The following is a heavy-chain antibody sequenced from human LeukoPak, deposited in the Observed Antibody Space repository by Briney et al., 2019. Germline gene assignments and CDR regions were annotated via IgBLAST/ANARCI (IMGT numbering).Heavy chain of an antibody. V-gene: IGHV4-38-2*02. D-gene: IGHD2-2*02. Sequence: SETLSLTCTVSGYSITSGYHWGWLRQPPGKGLEWIGNTYHSGGTYYNPSLKSRVTISVDTSKNQFSLKLNSVTAADTAVFYCARVGCSSPSCYNRGDNWFDPWGQGTLVTVSS. CDR2: TYHSGGT. CDR1: GYSITSGYH. CDR3: ARVGCSSPSCYNRGDNWFDP. J-gene: IGHJ5*02.